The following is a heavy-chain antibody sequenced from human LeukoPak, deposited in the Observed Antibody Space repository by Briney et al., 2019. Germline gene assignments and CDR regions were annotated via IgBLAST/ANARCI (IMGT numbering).Heavy chain of an antibody. Sequence: SVKVSCKASGGTFSSYAISWVRQAPGQGLEWMGRIIPILGIANYAQKFQGRVTITADKSTSTAYMELSSLRSEDTAMYYCASPQNDYGDYYGMDVWGQGTTVTVSS. CDR2: IIPILGIA. V-gene: IGHV1-69*04. D-gene: IGHD4-17*01. J-gene: IGHJ6*02. CDR1: GGTFSSYA. CDR3: ASPQNDYGDYYGMDV.